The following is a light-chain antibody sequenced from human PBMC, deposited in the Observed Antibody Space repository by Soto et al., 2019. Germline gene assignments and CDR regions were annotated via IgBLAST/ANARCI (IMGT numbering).Light chain of an antibody. Sequence: EIVLTQSPGTLSLSPGKRATLSCRASQSVSSSYLAWYQQKPGQAPRLLIYDASSRATGISDRFSGSGSGTDFTLTISRLEPEDFAVYYCQHYVSPPITFGQGTRLEIK. V-gene: IGKV3-20*01. CDR1: QSVSSSY. J-gene: IGKJ5*01. CDR3: QHYVSPPIT. CDR2: DAS.